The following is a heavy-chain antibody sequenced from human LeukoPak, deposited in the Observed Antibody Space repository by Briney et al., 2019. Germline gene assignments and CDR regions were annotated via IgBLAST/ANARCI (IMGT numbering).Heavy chain of an antibody. Sequence: SVKVSCKASGGTFSSYAISWVRQAPGQGLEWMGGIIPIFGTANYAQKFQGRVTITADESTSTAYMELSSLRSEDTAVYYCARSPSGYSGYDPVSFWGQGTLVTVSS. J-gene: IGHJ4*02. CDR3: ARSPSGYSGYDPVSF. CDR2: IIPIFGTA. CDR1: GGTFSSYA. D-gene: IGHD5-12*01. V-gene: IGHV1-69*13.